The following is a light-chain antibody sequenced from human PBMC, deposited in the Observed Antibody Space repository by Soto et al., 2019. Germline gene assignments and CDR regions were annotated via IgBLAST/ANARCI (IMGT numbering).Light chain of an antibody. CDR3: QQYDRWPHT. Sequence: EIVMTQSQATLSVSSGERATLSCRASQNLSRNLAWYQQRPGQAPRLPIHGASTRATGVPARFSGSGSETDFTLIFSSLQSEDFAVYYCQQYDRWPHTFGQGTKLQIK. J-gene: IGKJ2*01. V-gene: IGKV3-15*01. CDR2: GAS. CDR1: QNLSRN.